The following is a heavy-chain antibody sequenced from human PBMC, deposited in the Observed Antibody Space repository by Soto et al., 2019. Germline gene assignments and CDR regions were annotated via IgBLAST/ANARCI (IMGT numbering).Heavy chain of an antibody. Sequence: ASVKVSCKASGYTFTGYYMHWVRQAPGQGLEWMGWINPNSGGTNYAQKFQGRVTMTRDTSISTAYMELSRLRSDDTAVYYCAREVLDYAILPHHYYYYGMDVWGPGTTVPLSS. CDR2: INPNSGGT. D-gene: IGHD3-9*01. J-gene: IGHJ6*02. V-gene: IGHV1-2*02. CDR1: GYTFTGYY. CDR3: AREVLDYAILPHHYYYYGMDV.